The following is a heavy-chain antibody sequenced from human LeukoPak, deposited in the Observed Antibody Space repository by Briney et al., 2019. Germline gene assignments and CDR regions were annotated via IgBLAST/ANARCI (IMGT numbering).Heavy chain of an antibody. CDR1: GFTFSSYG. V-gene: IGHV3-30*18. D-gene: IGHD3-22*01. CDR3: AKWDGYSGYYYY. Sequence: GRSLRLSCAASGFTFSSYGMHWVRQAPGKGLEWVAVISYDGSNKYYADSVKGRFTISRDNSKSTLYLQMNSLRAEDTAVYYCAKWDGYSGYYYYWGQGTLVTVSS. CDR2: ISYDGSNK. J-gene: IGHJ4*02.